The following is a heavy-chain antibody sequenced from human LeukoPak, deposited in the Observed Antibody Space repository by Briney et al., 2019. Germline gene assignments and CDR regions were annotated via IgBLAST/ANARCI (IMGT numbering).Heavy chain of an antibody. CDR3: ARDNPPDY. Sequence: GGSLRLSCAASGFTFSSYAMSWVRQAPGKGLEWVSAISGSGGRTYYADSVKGRFTISRDNAKNSLYLQLNSLRAEDTALYYCARDNPPDYWGQGTLVTVSS. CDR1: GFTFSSYA. J-gene: IGHJ4*02. CDR2: ISGSGGRT. V-gene: IGHV3-23*01.